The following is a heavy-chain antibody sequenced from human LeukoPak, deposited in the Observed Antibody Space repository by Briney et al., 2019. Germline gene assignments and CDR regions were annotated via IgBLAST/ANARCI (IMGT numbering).Heavy chain of an antibody. CDR1: SYAISSGYY. CDR2: IYHSGNT. J-gene: IGHJ4*02. D-gene: IGHD6-13*01. CDR3: ARAAAGRYYFDY. V-gene: IGHV4-38-2*02. Sequence: SETLSLTCTVSSYAISSGYYWGWIRQPPGQGLEWIGGIYHSGNTYYNPSLMSRVTISVDTSKNQFSLKLTSVTAADTAVYYCARAAAGRYYFDYWGQGTLVTVSS.